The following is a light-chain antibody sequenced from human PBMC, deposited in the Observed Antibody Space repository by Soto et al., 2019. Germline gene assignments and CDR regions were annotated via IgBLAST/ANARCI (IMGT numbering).Light chain of an antibody. Sequence: EVVLTQSPATLSLSPGERATLSCRASQSVNNYLAWYQQKPGQAPRLLIYDTSNRATGIPARFSGSGSGTDFTLTISCLEPEDFAVYYCQQRVIWPPLTFGGGTKVEIK. V-gene: IGKV3-11*01. CDR2: DTS. CDR1: QSVNNY. J-gene: IGKJ4*01. CDR3: QQRVIWPPLT.